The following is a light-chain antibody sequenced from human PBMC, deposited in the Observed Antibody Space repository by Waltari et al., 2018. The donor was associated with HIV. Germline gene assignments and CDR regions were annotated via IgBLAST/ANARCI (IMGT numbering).Light chain of an antibody. V-gene: IGKV3-15*01. J-gene: IGKJ1*01. CDR3: QQYDSSLCT. CDR1: QGISSN. CDR2: GAS. Sequence: IEMTHSPATMSSSAGEGVTICCAASQGISSNLAWYQQQPGQAPRLLISGASTRATGIPDRVSGSGSGTEFTLTISSLQSEDFAVYYCQQYDSSLCTFGQGTKVEIK.